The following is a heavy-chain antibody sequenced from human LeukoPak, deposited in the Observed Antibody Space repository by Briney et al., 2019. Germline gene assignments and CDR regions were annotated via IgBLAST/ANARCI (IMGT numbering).Heavy chain of an antibody. CDR3: AKEGGDYDFWSGYALVDY. D-gene: IGHD3-3*01. Sequence: PGGSLRLSCAASGFTFSSYAMSWVRQAPGKGLEWVSAISGSGGSTYYADSVKGRLTISRDNSKNTLYLQMNSLRAEDTAVYYCAKEGGDYDFWSGYALVDYWGQGTLVTVSS. J-gene: IGHJ4*02. V-gene: IGHV3-23*01. CDR1: GFTFSSYA. CDR2: ISGSGGST.